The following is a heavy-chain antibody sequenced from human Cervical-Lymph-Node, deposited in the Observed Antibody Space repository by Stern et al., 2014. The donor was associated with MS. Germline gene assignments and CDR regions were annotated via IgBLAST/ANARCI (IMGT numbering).Heavy chain of an antibody. D-gene: IGHD4-23*01. V-gene: IGHV3-74*01. CDR1: GFTFSSYW. Sequence: EVQLVQSGGGLVQPGGSLRLSCAASGFTFSSYWMHWVRQAPGKGLVWVGRINSDASITNYADSVKGRFTISRDNAKNTLYVQMNSLRAEDTAVYYCARVGYGGNSAFDYWGQGTLVTVSS. CDR3: ARVGYGGNSAFDY. CDR2: INSDASIT. J-gene: IGHJ4*02.